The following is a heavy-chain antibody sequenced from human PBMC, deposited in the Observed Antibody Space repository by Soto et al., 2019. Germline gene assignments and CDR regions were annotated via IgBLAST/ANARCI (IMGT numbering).Heavy chain of an antibody. Sequence: EXLSLPCTVSPYSITSGYYWGWIRQPPWKGLEWIGSVYYSGSTYSNPSLKTRVTISVDTSKNQFSLKVTSVTAADTAVYYFARHGPNILTAYPTDNWFNSWGQGTLVTVSS. CDR2: VYYSGST. CDR3: ARHGPNILTAYPTDNWFNS. J-gene: IGHJ5*01. V-gene: IGHV4-38-2*02. D-gene: IGHD3-9*01. CDR1: PYSITSGYY.